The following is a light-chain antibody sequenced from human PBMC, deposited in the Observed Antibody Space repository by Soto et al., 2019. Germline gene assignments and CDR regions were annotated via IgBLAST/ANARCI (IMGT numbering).Light chain of an antibody. Sequence: EIVMTQSPATLSVSPGDRATLSCRASQSVSANVAWFLQRPGQAPSLLIYDASTRPTGVPVRFSGSASGTEFTLTSSGLQYEDFAFYDCQHYNNWPWTFGQGTTVEIK. CDR3: QHYNNWPWT. J-gene: IGKJ1*01. CDR2: DAS. CDR1: QSVSAN. V-gene: IGKV3-15*01.